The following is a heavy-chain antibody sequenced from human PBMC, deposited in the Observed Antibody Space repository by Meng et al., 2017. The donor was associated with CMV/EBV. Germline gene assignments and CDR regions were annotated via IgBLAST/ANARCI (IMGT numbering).Heavy chain of an antibody. J-gene: IGHJ5*02. CDR1: GGSISSGSYY. CDR3: AREAFKVLFFPFDP. D-gene: IGHD1-1*01. V-gene: IGHV4-61*02. CDR2: IYTSGST. Sequence: QVQLQESGPGLVKPSQTLSLPCTVSGGSISSGSYYWSWIRQPAGKGLEWIGRIYTSGSTNYNPSLKSRVTISVDTSKNQFSLKLSSVTAADTAVYYCAREAFKVLFFPFDPWGQGTLVTVSS.